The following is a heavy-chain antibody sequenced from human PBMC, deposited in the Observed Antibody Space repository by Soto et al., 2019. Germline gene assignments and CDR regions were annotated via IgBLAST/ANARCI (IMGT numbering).Heavy chain of an antibody. V-gene: IGHV3-74*01. CDR3: ARGGTRTTDLGLLYN. D-gene: IGHD1-1*01. Sequence: LRLSCAGSGFTFSVYWMHWVRQAPGKGPVWVSRLNPNGTFTTNADSVKGRFTISRDNAKNTVYLQMNSLRADDTAVYYCARGGTRTTDLGLLYNWGYVTLVTESS. J-gene: IGHJ4*01. CDR1: GFTFSVYW. CDR2: LNPNGTFT.